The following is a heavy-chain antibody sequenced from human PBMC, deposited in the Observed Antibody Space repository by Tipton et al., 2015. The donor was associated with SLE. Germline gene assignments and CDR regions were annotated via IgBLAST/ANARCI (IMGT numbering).Heavy chain of an antibody. CDR2: INHSGST. Sequence: TLSLTCAVYGGSFSGYYWSWIRQPPGKGLEWIGEINHSGSTNYNPSLQSRGTISVDTSKNQFSLKLSSVTAADTAVYYCARRPPYYYDSGAGAFDIWGQGTMVTVSS. D-gene: IGHD3-22*01. CDR1: GGSFSGYY. V-gene: IGHV4-34*01. J-gene: IGHJ3*02. CDR3: ARRPPYYYDSGAGAFDI.